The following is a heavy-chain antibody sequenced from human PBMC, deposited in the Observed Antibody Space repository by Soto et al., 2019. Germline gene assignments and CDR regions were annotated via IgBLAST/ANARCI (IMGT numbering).Heavy chain of an antibody. J-gene: IGHJ6*03. CDR1: GYTFTSYA. Sequence: ASVKVSCKASGYTFTSYAMHWVRQAPGQRLEWMGWINAGNGNTKYSQKFQGRVTITRDTSASTAYMELSSLRSEDTAVYYCAGGLSPTDYYYYMAVWGKGTTVTVSS. CDR2: INAGNGNT. V-gene: IGHV1-3*01. CDR3: AGGLSPTDYYYYMAV. D-gene: IGHD3-16*01.